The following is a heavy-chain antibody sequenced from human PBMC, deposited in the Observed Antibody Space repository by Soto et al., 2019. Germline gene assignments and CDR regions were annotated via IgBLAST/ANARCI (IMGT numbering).Heavy chain of an antibody. Sequence: QVQLVQSGAEVKKPGSSVKVSCKASGGTFNSYAISWVRQAPGHGLQWMGGIIPIFGTANYAQNFQGRVAIAADESTRAAYMQLRSLRSEDTAVYYCAVWGFRGGNKWKNNYGMDVWGQGTTVTVSS. D-gene: IGHD1-1*01. V-gene: IGHV1-69*01. CDR1: GGTFNSYA. CDR2: IIPIFGTA. J-gene: IGHJ6*02. CDR3: AVWGFRGGNKWKNNYGMDV.